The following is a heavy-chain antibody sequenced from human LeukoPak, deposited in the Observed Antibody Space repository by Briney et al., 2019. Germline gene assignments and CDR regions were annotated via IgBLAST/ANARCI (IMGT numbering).Heavy chain of an antibody. V-gene: IGHV3-74*01. D-gene: IGHD2-2*01. J-gene: IGHJ4*02. Sequence: PTGGSLRLSCAASGNYWMHWLRQAPGKGLVWVSHINGDGSWTTYADSVKGRFTISKDNAKNTVYLQMNNLRAEDTAAYYCVSFYETYWGRGTLVTVSS. CDR3: VSFYETY. CDR2: INGDGSWT. CDR1: GNYW.